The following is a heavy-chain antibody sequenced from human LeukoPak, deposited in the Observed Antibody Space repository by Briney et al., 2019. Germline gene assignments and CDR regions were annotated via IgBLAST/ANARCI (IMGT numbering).Heavy chain of an antibody. CDR3: ARDGRFDFWSAYYDY. Sequence: KPSETLSLTCAVSGYSIRSYYWSWIRQPVGKGLEWIGRINASGSTNYNSSLKSRVTMSVDTSKNQFSLRLSSVTAADTAVYYCARDGRFDFWSAYYDYWGHGTLATVSS. CDR2: INASGST. D-gene: IGHD3-3*01. CDR1: GYSIRSYY. J-gene: IGHJ4*01. V-gene: IGHV4-4*07.